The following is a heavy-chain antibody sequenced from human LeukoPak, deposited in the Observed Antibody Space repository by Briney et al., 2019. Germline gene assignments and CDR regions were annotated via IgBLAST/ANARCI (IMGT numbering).Heavy chain of an antibody. CDR1: GFTFSNYG. CDR3: ARGVGYSYDSYYLDY. J-gene: IGHJ4*02. Sequence: GGSLRLSCAASGFTFSNYGMNWVRQAPGKGLEWVSSISSSSYIYYADSVKGRFTISRDNTKNSLYLQMNSLRAEDTAVYYCARGVGYSYDSYYLDYWGQGTLVTVSS. V-gene: IGHV3-21*01. D-gene: IGHD5-18*01. CDR2: ISSSSYI.